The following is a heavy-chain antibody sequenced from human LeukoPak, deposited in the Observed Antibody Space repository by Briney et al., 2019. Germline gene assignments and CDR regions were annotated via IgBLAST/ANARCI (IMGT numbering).Heavy chain of an antibody. D-gene: IGHD3-22*01. CDR3: AKNWYYYDSSGYYPY. CDR1: GFTFSSYS. J-gene: IGHJ4*02. V-gene: IGHV3-21*01. Sequence: PGGSLRLSCAASGFTFSSYSMNWVRQAPGKGLEWVSSISSSSSYIYYADSVKGRFTISRDNAKNSLYLQMNSLRAEDTAVYYCAKNWYYYDSSGYYPYWGQGTLVTVSS. CDR2: ISSSSSYI.